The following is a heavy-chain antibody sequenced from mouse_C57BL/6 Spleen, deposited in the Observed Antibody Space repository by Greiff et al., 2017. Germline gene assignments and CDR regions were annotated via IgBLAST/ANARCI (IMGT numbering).Heavy chain of an antibody. CDR2: IDPSDSET. J-gene: IGHJ2*01. CDR1: GYTFTSYW. D-gene: IGHD4-1*01. Sequence: QVQLKQPGAELVRPGSSVKLSCKASGYTFTSYWMHWVKQRPIQGLEWIGNIDPSDSETHYNQKFKDKATLTEDKSSSTAYMQLSSLTSEDSAVYYCARKGDWVFDYWGQGTTLTVSS. V-gene: IGHV1-52*01. CDR3: ARKGDWVFDY.